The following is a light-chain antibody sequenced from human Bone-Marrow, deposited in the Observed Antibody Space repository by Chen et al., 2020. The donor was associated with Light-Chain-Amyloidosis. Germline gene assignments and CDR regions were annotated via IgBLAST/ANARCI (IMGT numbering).Light chain of an antibody. V-gene: IGLV2-14*01. CDR1: SGAVGTYNY. J-gene: IGLJ1*01. Sequence: QSALTQPASVSGSPGQSITIPCTGTSGAVGTYNYASWYQQHPGKAPKVMIYAVSNRPSGVSNRFSGSKSGNTASLTISGLQAEDEADYYCSSFTSSSSYVFGPGTKVTVL. CDR2: AVS. CDR3: SSFTSSSSYV.